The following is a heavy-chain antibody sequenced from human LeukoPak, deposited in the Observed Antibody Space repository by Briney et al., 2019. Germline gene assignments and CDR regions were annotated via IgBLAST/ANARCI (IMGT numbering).Heavy chain of an antibody. V-gene: IGHV3-23*01. J-gene: IGHJ5*01. D-gene: IGHD2-2*01. Sequence: GGSLRLSCAASGFTFNNYAMSWVRQAPGKALEWVSAISASGGTTYYADSVKGRFTISRDNSENTLFLQMNSLRAEDTAVYYCAKEPREYCSSTSCPNWFDSWGQGTLVTVFS. CDR1: GFTFNNYA. CDR2: ISASGGTT. CDR3: AKEPREYCSSTSCPNWFDS.